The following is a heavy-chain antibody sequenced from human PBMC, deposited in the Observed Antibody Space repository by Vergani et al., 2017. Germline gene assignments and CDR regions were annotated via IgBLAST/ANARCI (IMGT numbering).Heavy chain of an antibody. Sequence: EVQLVESGGGLVQPGGSLRLSCAASGFTFSSYWMHWVRQAPGKGLVWVSRINSDGSSTSYADSVKGRVTISRDNAKNTLYLQMNSLRAEDTAVYYCARVEGYCSGGSCYSRGWFDPWGQGTLVTVSS. CDR2: INSDGSST. V-gene: IGHV3-74*01. J-gene: IGHJ5*02. CDR3: ARVEGYCSGGSCYSRGWFDP. D-gene: IGHD2-15*01. CDR1: GFTFSSYW.